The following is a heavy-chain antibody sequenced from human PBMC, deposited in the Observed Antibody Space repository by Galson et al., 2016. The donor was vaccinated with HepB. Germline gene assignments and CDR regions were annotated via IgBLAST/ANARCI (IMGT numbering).Heavy chain of an antibody. D-gene: IGHD3-10*02. CDR1: GFTFSNYG. J-gene: IGHJ4*02. CDR2: IYRGNIT. CDR3: ASDRYYVINS. V-gene: IGHV3-NL1*01. Sequence: SLRLSCAASGFTFSNYGMHWVRQAPGKGLEWISVIYRGNITYYADSVKGRFTISRDNAQNTVYLQMNSLRAEDTAVYYCASDRYYVINSWGQGTLVTVSS.